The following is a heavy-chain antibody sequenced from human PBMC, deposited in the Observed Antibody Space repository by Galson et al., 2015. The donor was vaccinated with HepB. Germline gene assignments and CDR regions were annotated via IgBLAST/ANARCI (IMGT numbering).Heavy chain of an antibody. CDR2: CRNKANSYTT. CDR3: ARMIEVAGRYYFAY. D-gene: IGHD6-19*01. CDR1: GFTFSDHY. Sequence: SLRLSCAVSGFTFSDHYMDWVRQAPGKGLEWVGRCRNKANSYTTDYAASVKGRFTISRDDSNYSLYLQMKSLKTEDTAMYYCARMIEVAGRYYFAYWGQGTLVTVSS. V-gene: IGHV3-72*01. J-gene: IGHJ4*02.